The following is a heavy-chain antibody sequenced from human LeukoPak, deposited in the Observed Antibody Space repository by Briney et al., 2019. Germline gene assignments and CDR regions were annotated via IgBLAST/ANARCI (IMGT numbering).Heavy chain of an antibody. CDR1: GFTFDDYA. D-gene: IGHD6-19*01. Sequence: GRSLRLSCAASGFTFDDYAMHWVRQAPGKGREWVSGISWNSGSIGYADSVKGRFTISRDNAKNSLYLQMNSLRAEDTALYYCAKGVAGTYAGYYFDYWGQGTLVTVSS. CDR2: ISWNSGSI. V-gene: IGHV3-9*01. J-gene: IGHJ4*02. CDR3: AKGVAGTYAGYYFDY.